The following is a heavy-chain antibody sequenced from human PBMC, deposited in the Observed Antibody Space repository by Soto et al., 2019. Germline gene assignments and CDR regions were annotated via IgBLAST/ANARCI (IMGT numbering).Heavy chain of an antibody. CDR1: GFTFSGSA. V-gene: IGHV3-73*01. J-gene: IGHJ5*02. CDR3: TRYVTLATIFEVTAPFDP. Sequence: GGSLRLSCAASGFTFSGSAMHWVRQASGKGLEWVGRIRSKANSYATAYAASVKGRFTISRDDSKNTAYLQMNSLKTEDTAVYYCTRYVTLATIFEVTAPFDPWGQGTLVTVSS. D-gene: IGHD3-3*01. CDR2: IRSKANSYAT.